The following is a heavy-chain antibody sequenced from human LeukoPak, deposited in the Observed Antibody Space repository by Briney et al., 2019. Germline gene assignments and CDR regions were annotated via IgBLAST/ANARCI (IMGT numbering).Heavy chain of an antibody. CDR1: GGSISSYY. CDR2: IYTSGST. D-gene: IGHD6-13*01. CDR3: ARDEAAGTFDP. Sequence: PSVTLSLTRTVSGGSISSYYWSWIRQPAGKGLEWIGRIYTSGSTNYNPSLKSRVTMSVDTSKNQFSLKLSSVTAADTAVYYCARDEAAGTFDPWGQGTLVTVSS. V-gene: IGHV4-4*07. J-gene: IGHJ5*02.